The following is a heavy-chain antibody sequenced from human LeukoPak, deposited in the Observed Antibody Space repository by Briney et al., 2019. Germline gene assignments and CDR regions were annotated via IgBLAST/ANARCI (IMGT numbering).Heavy chain of an antibody. CDR1: GFTFSDYY. CDR2: ISSSGSTT. V-gene: IGHV3-11*01. J-gene: IGHJ4*02. D-gene: IGHD5-18*01. CDR3: AKDYHRYSYGLD. Sequence: AGGSLRLSCAASGFTFSDYYMSWIRQAPGKGLEWVSYISSSGSTTYYADSVKGRSTISRDNAKNSLYLQMSSLRAEDTAVYYRAKDYHRYSYGLDWGQGTLVTVSS.